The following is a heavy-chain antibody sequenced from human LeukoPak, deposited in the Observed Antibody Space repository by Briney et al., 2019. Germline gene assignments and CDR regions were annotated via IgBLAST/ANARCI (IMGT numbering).Heavy chain of an antibody. J-gene: IGHJ3*02. CDR1: GGPFSGYY. CDR3: ANGREGYSQSAFDI. D-gene: IGHD5-24*01. CDR2: INHSGST. Sequence: SETLSLTRAVYGGPFSGYYWNWIRQPPGKGLEWMGEINHSGSTNYTPSLKSRVTMSLDTPRNQFSLELSSVTTADTAVYYCANGREGYSQSAFDIWGQGTMVTVSS. V-gene: IGHV4-34*01.